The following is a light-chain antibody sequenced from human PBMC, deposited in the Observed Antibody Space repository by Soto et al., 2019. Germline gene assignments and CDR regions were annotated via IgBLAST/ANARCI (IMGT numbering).Light chain of an antibody. Sequence: SVLTQPASVSRSPGQTSTISCTGTSSDVGRYNTVSWYQHHPGKAPKLIIYEVTHRPAGISDRFSASKSGNTASLTISGLQAEDEADYYCNSLRVNHLYVFGSGTKVTVL. CDR2: EVT. CDR3: NSLRVNHLYV. CDR1: SSDVGRYNT. V-gene: IGLV2-14*01. J-gene: IGLJ1*01.